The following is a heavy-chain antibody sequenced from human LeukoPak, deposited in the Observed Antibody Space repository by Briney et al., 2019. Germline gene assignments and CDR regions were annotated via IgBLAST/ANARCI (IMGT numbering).Heavy chain of an antibody. J-gene: IGHJ3*02. CDR1: GFTFSSYA. Sequence: GGSLRLSCAASGFTFSSYAMSWVRQAPGKGLEWVSAISGSGGSTYYADSVKGRFTISRDNAKNTLYLQMNSLRAEDTAVYYCARVKLDYDYVWGSYRYTGSDAFDIWGQGTMVTVSS. CDR2: ISGSGGST. V-gene: IGHV3-23*01. D-gene: IGHD3-16*02. CDR3: ARVKLDYDYVWGSYRYTGSDAFDI.